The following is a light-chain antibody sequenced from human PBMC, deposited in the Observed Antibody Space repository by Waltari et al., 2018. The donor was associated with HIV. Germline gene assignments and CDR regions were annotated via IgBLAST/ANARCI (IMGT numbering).Light chain of an antibody. CDR1: STDVAGYHY. V-gene: IGLV2-14*01. Sequence: QSALTQPASAAGSRGESITISCTGTSTDVAGYHYVSLYQQHPGKAPKLMIYEVSNRPSGVSIRFSGSKSGNTASLTISGLQAEDEADYYCSSYTSSTFWVFGGGTKLTVL. J-gene: IGLJ3*02. CDR2: EVS. CDR3: SSYTSSTFWV.